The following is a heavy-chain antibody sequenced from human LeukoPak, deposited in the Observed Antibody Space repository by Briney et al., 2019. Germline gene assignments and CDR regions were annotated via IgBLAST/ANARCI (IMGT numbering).Heavy chain of an antibody. CDR2: IHYSGGT. J-gene: IGHJ4*02. V-gene: IGHV4-59*01. CDR1: GGSISSYY. D-gene: IGHD5-18*01. Sequence: SGTLSLTCTVSGGSISSYYWSWIRQPPGKGLEWIGFIHYSGGTNYNPSLKSRVTISVDTSKNQFSLKLNSVTAADTAVYYCARGGTAMVLVDYWGQGTLVSVAS. CDR3: ARGGTAMVLVDY.